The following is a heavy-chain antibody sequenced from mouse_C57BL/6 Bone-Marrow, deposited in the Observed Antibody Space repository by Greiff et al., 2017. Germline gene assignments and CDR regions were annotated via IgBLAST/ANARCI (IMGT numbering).Heavy chain of an antibody. V-gene: IGHV1-74*01. Sequence: VQLQPPGAELVKPGASVKVSCKASGYTFTSYWMHWVKQRPGQGLEWIGRIHPSDSDTNYNQKFKGKATLTVDKSSSTAYMQLSSLISEDGAVDYCGIGRKGDYYALDYWGQGTSGTVAS. J-gene: IGHJ4*01. CDR2: IHPSDSDT. CDR1: GYTFTSYW. CDR3: GIGRKGDYYALDY.